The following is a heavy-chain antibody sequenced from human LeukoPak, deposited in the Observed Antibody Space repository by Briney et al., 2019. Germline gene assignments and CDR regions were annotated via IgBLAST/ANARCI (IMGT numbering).Heavy chain of an antibody. CDR2: ISSNGGST. J-gene: IGHJ4*02. Sequence: GGSLRLFCSASGFTLSSYAMHWVRPAPGKGVEYVLVISSNGGSTYYVDAVKGRFTISRDNSKNTLYLQMSSLRAEDTAVYYCVKDLGSSSVGYWGQGTLVTVSS. CDR3: VKDLGSSSVGY. CDR1: GFTLSSYA. D-gene: IGHD6-6*01. V-gene: IGHV3-64D*09.